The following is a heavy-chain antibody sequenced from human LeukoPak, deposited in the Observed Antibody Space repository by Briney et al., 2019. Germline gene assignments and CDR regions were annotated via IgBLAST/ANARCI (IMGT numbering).Heavy chain of an antibody. Sequence: PGRSLRLSCAASGFTFSNYGMHWVRQAPGKGLEWVAVIWYDGSNKYYADSVKGRFTISRDTSKNTLYLQMNSLRAEDTAVYYCARDKFDYTDYWGQGTLVTVSS. J-gene: IGHJ4*02. CDR3: ARDKFDYTDY. V-gene: IGHV3-33*01. CDR1: GFTFSNYG. CDR2: IWYDGSNK.